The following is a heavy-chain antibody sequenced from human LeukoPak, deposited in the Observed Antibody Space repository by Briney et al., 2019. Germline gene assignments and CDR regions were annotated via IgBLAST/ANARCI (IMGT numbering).Heavy chain of an antibody. Sequence: GGSLRLSCAASGFNFASHWMHWVRQTPGKGLVWVSRINSGGSGTSYADSVEGRFTISRDNAKNTLYLQMNSLRAEDTAVYYCARDNWAGYSSSWYPDAFDIWGQGTMVTVSS. CDR3: ARDNWAGYSSSWYPDAFDI. CDR1: GFNFASHW. J-gene: IGHJ3*02. V-gene: IGHV3-74*01. D-gene: IGHD6-13*01. CDR2: INSGGSGT.